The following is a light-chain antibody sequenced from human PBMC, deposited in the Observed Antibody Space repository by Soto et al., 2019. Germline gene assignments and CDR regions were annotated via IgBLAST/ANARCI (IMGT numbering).Light chain of an antibody. Sequence: EIVLTQSPATLSVSPWEKATLFCRAIQFISSLLAVYQQKPGQAPRLLIYAPSTRDAGIAARFSGSGSGTDFTPTISSLQSEAFAIYYCHHHYDWPITSGQGTRLEIK. V-gene: IGKV3-15*01. J-gene: IGKJ5*01. CDR2: APS. CDR3: HHHYDWPIT. CDR1: QFISSL.